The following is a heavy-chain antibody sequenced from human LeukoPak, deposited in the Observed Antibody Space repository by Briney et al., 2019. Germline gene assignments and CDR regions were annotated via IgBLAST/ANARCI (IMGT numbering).Heavy chain of an antibody. V-gene: IGHV3-30*14. D-gene: IGHD6-19*01. CDR1: GFTFSRYA. J-gene: IGHJ4*02. CDR3: ARGFYTGYSTGWYGGVDY. CDR2: LSCDGSGK. Sequence: PGRSLRLSCAASGFTFSRYAMHWVRQAPGKGLEWVAVLSCDGSGKYYADSVKGRFTISRDNSKNTLYLQMDSLRTEDTSVYSCARGFYTGYSTGWYGGVDYWGQGTLVSVSS.